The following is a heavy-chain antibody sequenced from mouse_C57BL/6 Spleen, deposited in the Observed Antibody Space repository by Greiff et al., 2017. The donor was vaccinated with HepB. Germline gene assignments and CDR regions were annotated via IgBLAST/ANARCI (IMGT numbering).Heavy chain of an antibody. CDR2: IDPSDSYT. J-gene: IGHJ4*01. CDR1: GYTFTSYW. V-gene: IGHV1-50*01. CDR3: ASSYGNYYYAMDY. Sequence: VQLQQPGAELVKPGASVKLSCKASGYTFTSYWMQWVKQRPGQGLEWIGEIDPSDSYTNYNQKFKGKATLTVDTSSSTAYMQLSSLTSEDSAVYYCASSYGNYYYAMDYWGQGTSVTVSS. D-gene: IGHD2-1*01.